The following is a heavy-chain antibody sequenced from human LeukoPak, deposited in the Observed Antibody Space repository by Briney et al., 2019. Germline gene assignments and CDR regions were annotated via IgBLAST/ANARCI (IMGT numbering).Heavy chain of an antibody. D-gene: IGHD6-19*01. CDR3: TKASGITGWYFDY. Sequence: GGSLRLSCAASGFTFSTYAVNWVRQAPGKGLEWVSTISKTADTTYYADSVKGRYSISRDNSKNTLYLQMSSLRADDTALYYCTKASGITGWYFDYWGQGTLVTVSS. V-gene: IGHV3-23*01. J-gene: IGHJ4*02. CDR1: GFTFSTYA. CDR2: ISKTADTT.